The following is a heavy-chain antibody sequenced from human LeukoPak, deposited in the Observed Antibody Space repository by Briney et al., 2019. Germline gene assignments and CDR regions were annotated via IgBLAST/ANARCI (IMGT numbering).Heavy chain of an antibody. Sequence: GESLKISFKGLGXSFSSYWNAWVRQRPGKGLKWMWIIYPGGSETRYDPSFQGQVTISAASSTSTAYLQWSSLRASDTAMYYCARASRDGYNQNFDHWGQGTLVTVSS. V-gene: IGHV5-51*01. J-gene: IGHJ4*02. D-gene: IGHD5-24*01. CDR3: ARASRDGYNQNFDH. CDR2: IYPGGSET. CDR1: GXSFSSYW.